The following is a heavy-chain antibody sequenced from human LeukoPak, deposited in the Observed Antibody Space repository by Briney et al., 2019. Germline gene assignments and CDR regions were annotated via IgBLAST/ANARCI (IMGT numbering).Heavy chain of an antibody. D-gene: IGHD3-22*01. J-gene: IGHJ4*02. V-gene: IGHV3-21*04. Sequence: GGSLRLSCAASGFTFSSYSMNWVRQAPGKGLEWVSSISSSSSYTYYADSVKGRFTISRDDSKNTVYLQMNSLRAEDTAVYYCARGLYYYDTGYWGQGTLVTVSS. CDR3: ARGLYYYDTGY. CDR1: GFTFSSYS. CDR2: ISSSSSYT.